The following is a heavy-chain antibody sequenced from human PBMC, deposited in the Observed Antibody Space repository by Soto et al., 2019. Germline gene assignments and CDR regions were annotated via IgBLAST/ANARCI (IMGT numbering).Heavy chain of an antibody. V-gene: IGHV3-48*01. J-gene: IGHJ3*02. D-gene: IGHD2-21*01. CDR3: ARDLAILAFDI. Sequence: EVQLVESGGGLVQPGGSLRLSCAASGFTFSSYSMNWVRQAPGKGLEWVSYISSSSSTIYYADSVKGRFTISRDNAKNSLYLQMNSLRAEDTAVYYCARDLAILAFDIWGQGTMVTVSS. CDR1: GFTFSSYS. CDR2: ISSSSSTI.